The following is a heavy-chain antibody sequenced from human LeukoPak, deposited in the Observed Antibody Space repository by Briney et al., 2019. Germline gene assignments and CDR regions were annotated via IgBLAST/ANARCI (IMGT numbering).Heavy chain of an antibody. CDR1: GGSFSGYY. Sequence: PSETLSLTCAVYGGSFSGYYWSWIRQPPGKGLEWIGYIYYSGSTNYNPSLKSRVTISVDTSKNQFSLKLSSVTAADTAVYYCARATPDGSGSYYSDYWGQGTLVTVSS. CDR3: ARATPDGSGSYYSDY. CDR2: IYYSGST. D-gene: IGHD3-10*01. J-gene: IGHJ4*02. V-gene: IGHV4-59*01.